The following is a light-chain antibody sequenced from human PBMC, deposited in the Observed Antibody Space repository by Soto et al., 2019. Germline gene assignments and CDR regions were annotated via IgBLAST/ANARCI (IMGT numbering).Light chain of an antibody. Sequence: DIQMTQSPSTLSASVGDRVSITCRASQNIRALLAWYQQKPGKAPKLLIYDASNLEGGVPSRFSGSGSGTEFTLTISSMQPEDFASYYCQQYNDHSPQWTFGQGTKVEFK. CDR2: DAS. CDR3: QQYNDHSPQWT. CDR1: QNIRAL. V-gene: IGKV1-5*01. J-gene: IGKJ1*01.